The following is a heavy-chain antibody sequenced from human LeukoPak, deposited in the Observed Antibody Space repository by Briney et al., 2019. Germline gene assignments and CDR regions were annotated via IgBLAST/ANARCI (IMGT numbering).Heavy chain of an antibody. Sequence: GGSLRLSCAVSGFTFSPYWMHWVRQVPGKGLVWVSHINGDGSRTYYADSVKGRFTISRDNAKNTLYLQMSSLKVEDTAVYYCVNYNPAGYWGQGTLVTVSS. D-gene: IGHD3-10*01. J-gene: IGHJ4*02. CDR2: INGDGSRT. CDR3: VNYNPAGY. CDR1: GFTFSPYW. V-gene: IGHV3-74*01.